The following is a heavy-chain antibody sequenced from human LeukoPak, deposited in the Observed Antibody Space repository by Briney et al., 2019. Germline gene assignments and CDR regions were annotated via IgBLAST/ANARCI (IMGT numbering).Heavy chain of an antibody. V-gene: IGHV3-49*04. CDR1: GFTFGDYA. J-gene: IGHJ4*02. CDR3: TRAPYYYDSSGYWWVHSYYFDY. D-gene: IGHD3-22*01. CDR2: IRSKAYGGTT. Sequence: GGSLRLSCTAPGFTFGDYAMSWVRQAPGKGLEWVGLIRSKAYGGTTEYAASVKGRFTISRDDSKSIAYLQMNSLKTEDTAVYYCTRAPYYYDSSGYWWVHSYYFDYWGQGTLVTVSS.